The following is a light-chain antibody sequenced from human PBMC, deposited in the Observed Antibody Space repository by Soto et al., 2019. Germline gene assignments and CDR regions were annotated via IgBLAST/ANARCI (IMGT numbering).Light chain of an antibody. CDR1: QDIGFS. Sequence: DIQMTQSPSSLSASVGDRVTITCRASQDIGFSLAWYKHKPGKVPELLIYAASTLQSGVPSRFSGSGSGTVFTLTISSLQPEDVATYSCQEYHRPPFTFGPGTKVDIK. CDR3: QEYHRPPFT. V-gene: IGKV1-27*01. J-gene: IGKJ3*01. CDR2: AAS.